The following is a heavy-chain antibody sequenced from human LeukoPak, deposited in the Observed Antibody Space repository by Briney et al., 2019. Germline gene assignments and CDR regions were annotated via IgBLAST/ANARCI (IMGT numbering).Heavy chain of an antibody. CDR3: ARDLAVGGS. V-gene: IGHV3-7*01. Sequence: GGSLRLSCAASAFTFSSYWMSWVRQAPGKGLEWVANIKQDGSEENYVDSVKGRFTISRDNAKNSLYLQMNSLRVEDTAVYYCARDLAVGGSWGQGTLVTVSS. J-gene: IGHJ5*02. CDR1: AFTFSSYW. CDR2: IKQDGSEE. D-gene: IGHD6-19*01.